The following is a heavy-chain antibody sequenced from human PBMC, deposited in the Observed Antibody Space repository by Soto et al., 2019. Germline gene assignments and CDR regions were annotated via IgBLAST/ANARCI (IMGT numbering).Heavy chain of an antibody. J-gene: IGHJ4*02. CDR3: ARDSGGAYC. CDR1: GYTFSSYA. D-gene: IGHD3-10*01. V-gene: IGHV1-3*05. Sequence: QVQLVQSGAEEKKPGASVKVSCKASGYTFSSYAMHWVRQAPGQRLEWMGWINAGNGSTKYSKKFQGRVTITRDTAASTAYRELSSLTSDDTAVYYCARDSGGAYCWDQGTLVTDSS. CDR2: INAGNGST.